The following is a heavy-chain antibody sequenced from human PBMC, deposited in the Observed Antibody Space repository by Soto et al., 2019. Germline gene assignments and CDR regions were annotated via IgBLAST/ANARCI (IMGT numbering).Heavy chain of an antibody. CDR3: AKAEYASSLDSFDP. CDR1: GFTFSGHA. D-gene: IGHD6-6*01. Sequence: GGSLRLSCAASGFTFSGHAMSWVRQTPAKGLEWVSAIIGSGGGTYYADSVKGRFTVSRDNSKNTLYLQMNDLRAEDTAVYYCAKAEYASSLDSFDPWGQGTLVTVSS. CDR2: IIGSGGGT. V-gene: IGHV3-23*01. J-gene: IGHJ5*02.